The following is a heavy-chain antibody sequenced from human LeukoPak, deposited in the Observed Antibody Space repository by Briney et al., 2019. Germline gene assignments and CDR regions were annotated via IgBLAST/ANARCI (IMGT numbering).Heavy chain of an antibody. V-gene: IGHV4-38-2*02. CDR2: IYYSGST. J-gene: IGHJ4*02. CDR3: ARLHPDFDY. CDR1: GYSISSGYY. Sequence: SETLSLTCTVSGYSISSGYYWGWIRQPPGKGLEWIGSIYYSGSTYYNPSLKSRVTISVDTSKNQFSLKLSSVTAADTAVYYCARLHPDFDYWGQGTLVTVSS.